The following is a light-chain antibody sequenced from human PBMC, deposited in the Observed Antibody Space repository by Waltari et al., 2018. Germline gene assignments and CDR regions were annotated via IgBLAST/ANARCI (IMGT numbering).Light chain of an antibody. Sequence: QSVLTQPPSVSGAPGQRVTISCPGSSSNIRAVDDVPWHHQLPGTVPNPLCFGNTNLPSGAPDRFSGSKAGTSASLAITGRQAEDEADYYCHSYDRSLRDVFGTGTKVTVL. CDR2: GNT. CDR3: HSYDRSLRDV. J-gene: IGLJ1*01. V-gene: IGLV1-40*01. CDR1: SSNIRAVDD.